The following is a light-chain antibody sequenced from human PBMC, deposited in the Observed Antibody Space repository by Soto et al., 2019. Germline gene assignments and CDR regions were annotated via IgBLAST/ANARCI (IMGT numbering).Light chain of an antibody. CDR1: QFLSSY. CDR3: HQRNR. V-gene: IGKV3-11*01. J-gene: IGKJ5*01. Sequence: EGMLTPSQATLSLAPGGRPTLSCRASQFLSSYLAWYQQKPGQPPRLLIYDTSNRATGIPARFSGSRSGTYFTLTISSLEPEDFGVYFCHQRNRFGQGTRLEIK. CDR2: DTS.